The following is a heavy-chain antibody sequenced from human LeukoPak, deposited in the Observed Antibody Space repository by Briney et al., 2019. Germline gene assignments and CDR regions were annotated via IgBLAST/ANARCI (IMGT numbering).Heavy chain of an antibody. D-gene: IGHD3-10*01. CDR3: AGNYGHYYFDY. J-gene: IGHJ4*02. CDR1: GFTFSNYG. Sequence: GGSLRLSCAASGFTFSNYGMHWVRQAPGKGLEWVAVIWYDGSNKYYADSVKGRFTISRDNSENTLYLQMNSLRAEDTAVYYCAGNYGHYYFDYWGQGTLVTVSS. CDR2: IWYDGSNK. V-gene: IGHV3-33*01.